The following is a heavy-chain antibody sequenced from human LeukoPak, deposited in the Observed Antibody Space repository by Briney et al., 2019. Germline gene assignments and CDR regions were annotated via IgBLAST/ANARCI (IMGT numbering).Heavy chain of an antibody. CDR3: ARDLGITGTYDNHCFDY. D-gene: IGHD1-7*01. J-gene: IGHJ4*02. V-gene: IGHV1-69*05. Sequence: SVKVSCKASGGTFNTYAISWVRQAPGQGLEWMGRFIPIFGTANYAQKFQGRVSITTDESTSTAYMQLSSLRSEDTAMYYCARDLGITGTYDNHCFDYWGQGTLVTVSS. CDR2: FIPIFGTA. CDR1: GGTFNTYA.